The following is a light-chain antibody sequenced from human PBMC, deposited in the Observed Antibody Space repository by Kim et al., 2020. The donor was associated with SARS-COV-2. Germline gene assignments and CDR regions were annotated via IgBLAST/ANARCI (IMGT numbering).Light chain of an antibody. Sequence: SVSPGQTASITCSGDKLGDKYACWYQQKPGQSPELVIYQDSKRPSGIPERFSGSNSGNTATLTISGTQAMDEADYYCQAWDSSIVVFGGGTQLTVL. J-gene: IGLJ2*01. CDR1: KLGDKY. CDR3: QAWDSSIVV. CDR2: QDS. V-gene: IGLV3-1*01.